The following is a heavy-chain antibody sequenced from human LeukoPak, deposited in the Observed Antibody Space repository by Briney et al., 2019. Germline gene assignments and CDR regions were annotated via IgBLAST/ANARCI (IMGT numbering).Heavy chain of an antibody. CDR1: GYTFTSYY. CDR2: INPSGGST. CDR3: ARVFGYYDFWSGYYTGTDGMGV. D-gene: IGHD3-3*01. V-gene: IGHV1-46*01. Sequence: ASVKVSCKASGYTFTSYYMHWVRQAPGQGLEWMGIINPSGGSTSYAQKFQGRVTMTRDTSTSTVYMELSSLRSEDTAVYYCARVFGYYDFWSGYYTGTDGMGVWGQGTTVTVSS. J-gene: IGHJ6*02.